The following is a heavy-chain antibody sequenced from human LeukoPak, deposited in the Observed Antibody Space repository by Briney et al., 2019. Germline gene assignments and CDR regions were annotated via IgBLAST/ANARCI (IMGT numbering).Heavy chain of an antibody. V-gene: IGHV3-23*01. CDR2: ISGSGLNT. D-gene: IGHD6-13*01. CDR1: GFTFSSYA. CDR3: ARVRYMNSWYREIDY. J-gene: IGHJ4*02. Sequence: GGSLTLSCSASGFTFSSYAMTWIRQAPGKGLEWVSSISGSGLNTYYADSVKGRFTISRDNSRNTLYLQMNSLRAEDTAVFYCARVRYMNSWYREIDYWGQGTLVTVSS.